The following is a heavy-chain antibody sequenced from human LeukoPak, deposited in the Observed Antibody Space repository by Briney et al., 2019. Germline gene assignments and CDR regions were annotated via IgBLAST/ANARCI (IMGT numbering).Heavy chain of an antibody. CDR1: GFTFSSYA. Sequence: GGSLRLSCAASGFTFSSYAMSWVRQAPGKGLEWVSAISASGYSTYYADSVKGRFTISRDNSKNTVYLQMNSLRAEDTAIYFCAKDGEGEVPTAIGYWGQGTLVTVSS. J-gene: IGHJ4*02. V-gene: IGHV3-23*01. D-gene: IGHD2-2*01. CDR3: AKDGEGEVPTAIGY. CDR2: ISASGYST.